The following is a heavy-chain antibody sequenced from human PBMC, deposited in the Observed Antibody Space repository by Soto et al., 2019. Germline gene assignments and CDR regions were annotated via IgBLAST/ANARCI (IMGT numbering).Heavy chain of an antibody. Sequence: QVQLQESGPGLVKPSQTLSLTCTVSGGSISSGDYYWTWIRQPPGKGLEWIGYIYYRGSTYYNASLKSRVSISLDTSNNQFSLKLSSVTAADTAVYYCARVHGFAFDIWGQGTMVTVSS. J-gene: IGHJ3*02. D-gene: IGHD3-10*01. CDR1: GGSISSGDYY. V-gene: IGHV4-30-4*01. CDR3: ARVHGFAFDI. CDR2: IYYRGST.